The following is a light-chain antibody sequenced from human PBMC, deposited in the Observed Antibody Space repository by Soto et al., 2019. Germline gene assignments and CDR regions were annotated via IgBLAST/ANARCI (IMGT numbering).Light chain of an antibody. CDR1: SSDVGSYNR. CDR2: EVT. V-gene: IGLV2-18*02. CDR3: ASYTSSRVWV. Sequence: QSVLIQPPSVSGSPGQSVTISCTGTSSDVGSYNRVSWYQQPPGTAPKLIIYEVTNRPSGVPVRFSGSKSANMASLTISGLQAEDEADYYCASYTSSRVWVFGGGTKLTVL. J-gene: IGLJ3*02.